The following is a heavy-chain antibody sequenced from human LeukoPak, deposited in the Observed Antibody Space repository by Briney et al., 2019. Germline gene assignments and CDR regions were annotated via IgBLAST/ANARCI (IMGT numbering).Heavy chain of an antibody. Sequence: PSETLSLTCTVSGGSISSGGYYWSWIRQPPGKGLEWIGYIYHSGSTNYNPSLKSRVTISVDTSKNQFSLKLSSVTAADTAVYYCARVGGSYPQPYFDYWGQGTLVTVSS. J-gene: IGHJ4*02. V-gene: IGHV4-61*08. D-gene: IGHD1-26*01. CDR1: GGSISSGGYY. CDR3: ARVGGSYPQPYFDY. CDR2: IYHSGST.